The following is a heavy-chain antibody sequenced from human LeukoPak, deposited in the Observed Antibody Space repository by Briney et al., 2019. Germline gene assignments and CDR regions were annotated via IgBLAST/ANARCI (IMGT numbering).Heavy chain of an antibody. Sequence: SETLSLTCIVSGGSISSYYWNWIRQPAGKGLEGIGRVYSSGTTDYNPSLKSRVTISLDKSKNHFSLKLTSVTAADTAVYFCARGTPMVRGAALFFDYWGQGILVTVSS. CDR2: VYSSGTT. D-gene: IGHD3-10*01. J-gene: IGHJ4*02. CDR1: GGSISSYY. CDR3: ARGTPMVRGAALFFDY. V-gene: IGHV4-4*07.